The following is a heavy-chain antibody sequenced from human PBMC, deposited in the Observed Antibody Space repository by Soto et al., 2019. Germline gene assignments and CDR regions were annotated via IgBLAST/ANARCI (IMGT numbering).Heavy chain of an antibody. CDR2: ISSSSSYI. D-gene: IGHD4-17*01. Sequence: GGSLRLSCAASGFTFSSYSMNWVRQAPGKGLEWVSSISSSSSYIYYADSVKGRFTISRDNAKNSLYLQMNSLRAEDTAVYYCATTYDYGDYNDAFDIWGQGTMVTVSS. CDR3: ATTYDYGDYNDAFDI. V-gene: IGHV3-21*01. J-gene: IGHJ3*02. CDR1: GFTFSSYS.